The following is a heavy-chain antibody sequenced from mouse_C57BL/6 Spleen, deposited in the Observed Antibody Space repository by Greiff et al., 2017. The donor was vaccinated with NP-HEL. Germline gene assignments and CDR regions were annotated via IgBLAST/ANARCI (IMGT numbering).Heavy chain of an antibody. D-gene: IGHD2-5*01. CDR1: GYTFTSYW. CDR2: IYPGSGST. J-gene: IGHJ4*01. V-gene: IGHV1-55*01. CDR3: ARTYYSNPGDAMDY. Sequence: QVQLKQPGAELVKPGASVKMSCKASGYTFTSYWITWVKQRPGQGLEWIGDIYPGSGSTNYNEKFKSKATLTVDTSSSTAYMQLSSLTSEDSAVYYCARTYYSNPGDAMDYWGQGTSVTVSS.